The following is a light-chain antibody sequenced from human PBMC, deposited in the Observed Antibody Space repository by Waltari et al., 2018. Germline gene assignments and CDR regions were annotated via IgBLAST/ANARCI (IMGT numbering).Light chain of an antibody. J-gene: IGKJ3*01. CDR2: WSS. CDR1: QSVLYSSNNKDY. Sequence: DLVMTQSPDSLAVSLGDRATINCKSSQSVLYSSNNKDYLAWYQQKPGQPPKLLIYWSSTRESGVPDRFSGSGSGTDFTLTISSLQAEDVAVYYCQQYYSSPTFGPGTKVDIK. V-gene: IGKV4-1*01. CDR3: QQYYSSPT.